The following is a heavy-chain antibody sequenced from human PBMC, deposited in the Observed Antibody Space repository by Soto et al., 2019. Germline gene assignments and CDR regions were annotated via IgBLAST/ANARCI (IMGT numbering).Heavy chain of an antibody. V-gene: IGHV1-18*01. CDR1: CYTFTSYA. CDR2: SSAYNGNT. Sequence: ASGNVSFKASCYTFTSYAISWVRQAPVQWLEWMGLSSAYNGNTNYAQKLQGRVTMTTDTSTSTPYMELRSMRSDVKAVYYCARLDIAVDGRDYYYYVMDDWGQGPTVTVSS. J-gene: IGHJ6*02. D-gene: IGHD6-19*01. CDR3: ARLDIAVDGRDYYYYVMDD.